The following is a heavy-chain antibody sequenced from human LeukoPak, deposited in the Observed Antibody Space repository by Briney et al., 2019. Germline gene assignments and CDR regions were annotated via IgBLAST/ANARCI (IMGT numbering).Heavy chain of an antibody. V-gene: IGHV4-59*01. CDR3: ARDITDDAFDI. J-gene: IGHJ3*02. CDR1: GGSIINFY. CDR2: IYYSGST. Sequence: SETLSLTCTVSGGSIINFYWSWIRQPPGKGLEWIGYIYYSGSTNYNPSLKSRVTISVDTSKNQFSLKLSSVTAADTAVYYCARDITDDAFDIWGQGTMVTVSS.